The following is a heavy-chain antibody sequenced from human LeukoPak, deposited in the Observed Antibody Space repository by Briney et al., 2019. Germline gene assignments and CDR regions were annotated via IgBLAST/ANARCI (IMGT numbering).Heavy chain of an antibody. J-gene: IGHJ4*02. Sequence: PSETLSLTCTVSGDSISSYYWSWIRQHPGKGLEWIGYIYYSGSSYYNPSLKSRVTISVDTSKNQFSLKLTSVTAADTAVYYCARGEMATTYYFDFWGQGTLVTVSS. CDR1: GDSISSYY. D-gene: IGHD5-24*01. V-gene: IGHV4-59*06. CDR2: IYYSGSS. CDR3: ARGEMATTYYFDF.